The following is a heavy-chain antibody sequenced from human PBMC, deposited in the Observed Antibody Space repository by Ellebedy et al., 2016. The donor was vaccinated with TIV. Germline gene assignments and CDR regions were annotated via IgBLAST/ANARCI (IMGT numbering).Heavy chain of an antibody. Sequence: GESLKISCAASGFTFSDQYMEWVRQAPGKGLEWVGRTRNKANSYTTEYAASVKGRFTISRDDTKNSLYLQMNSLKTEDTAVYYCARGVVENCYFYYGMDVWGQGTTVTVSS. V-gene: IGHV3-72*01. CDR2: TRNKANSYTT. CDR3: ARGVVENCYFYYGMDV. D-gene: IGHD2-15*01. CDR1: GFTFSDQY. J-gene: IGHJ6*02.